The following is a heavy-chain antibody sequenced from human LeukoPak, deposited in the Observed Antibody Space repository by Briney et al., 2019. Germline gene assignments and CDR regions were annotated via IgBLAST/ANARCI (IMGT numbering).Heavy chain of an antibody. CDR1: GGSISSYY. D-gene: IGHD3-10*01. CDR3: ARSGLLWFGELLRPASNWFDP. J-gene: IGHJ5*02. CDR2: IYYSGST. Sequence: SETLSPTCTVSGGSISSYYWSWIRQPPGKGLEWIRYIYYSGSTNYNPSLKSRVTISVDTSKNQFSLKLSSVTAADTAVYYCARSGLLWFGELLRPASNWFDPWGQGTLVTVSS. V-gene: IGHV4-59*08.